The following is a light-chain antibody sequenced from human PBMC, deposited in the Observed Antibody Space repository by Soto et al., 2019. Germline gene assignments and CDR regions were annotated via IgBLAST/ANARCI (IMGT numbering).Light chain of an antibody. J-gene: IGKJ1*01. V-gene: IGKV1-5*01. CDR2: DAS. CDR3: QHFAISTT. CDR1: HNIERW. Sequence: IQMTQSPSTLSASVGDRVTITCRASHNIERWMAWYQQKPGKAPSLLIFDASTLHSGVSSRFSGSGSGTDFTLTISSLQPDDFATYYCQHFAISTTFGQGTKVDIK.